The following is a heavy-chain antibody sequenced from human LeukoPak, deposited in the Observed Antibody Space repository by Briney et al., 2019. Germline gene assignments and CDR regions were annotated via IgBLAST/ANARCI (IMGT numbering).Heavy chain of an antibody. CDR2: ISYDGSNK. Sequence: GGSLRLSCAASGFTFSSYGMHRVRQAPGKGLEWVAVISYDGSNKYYADSVKGRFTISRDNSKNTLYLQMNSLRAEDTAVYYCAKDQGTDFYYGMDVWGQGTTVTVSS. J-gene: IGHJ6*02. CDR3: AKDQGTDFYYGMDV. D-gene: IGHD1-1*01. CDR1: GFTFSSYG. V-gene: IGHV3-30*18.